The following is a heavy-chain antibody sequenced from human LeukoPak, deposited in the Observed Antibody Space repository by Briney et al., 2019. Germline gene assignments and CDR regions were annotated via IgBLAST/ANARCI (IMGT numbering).Heavy chain of an antibody. CDR2: ISAYNGNT. V-gene: IGHV1-18*01. CDR3: ARVLPNYDILTGYWLPTYYFDY. CDR1: GYTFTSYG. J-gene: IGHJ4*02. D-gene: IGHD3-9*01. Sequence: ASVKVSCKASGYTFTSYGISWVRQAPGQGLEWMGWISAYNGNTNYAQKLQGRVTKTTDTSTSTAYMELRSLRSDDTAVYYCARVLPNYDILTGYWLPTYYFDYWGQGTLVTVSS.